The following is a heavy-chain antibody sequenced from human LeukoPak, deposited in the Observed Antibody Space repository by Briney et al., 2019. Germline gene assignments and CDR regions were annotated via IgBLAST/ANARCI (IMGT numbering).Heavy chain of an antibody. V-gene: IGHV1-3*01. J-gene: IGHJ5*02. CDR3: AREYSSSSGDWFDP. D-gene: IGHD6-13*01. CDR1: GGTFSSYA. CDR2: INAGNGNT. Sequence: ASVKVSCKASGGTFSSYAISWVRQAPGQRLEWMGWINAGNGNTKYSQKFQGRVTITRDTSASTAYMELSSLRSEDTAVYYCAREYSSSSGDWFDPWGQGTLVTVSS.